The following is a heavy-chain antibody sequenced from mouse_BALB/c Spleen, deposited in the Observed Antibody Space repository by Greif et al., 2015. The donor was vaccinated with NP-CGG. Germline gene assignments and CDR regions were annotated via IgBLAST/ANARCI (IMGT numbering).Heavy chain of an antibody. J-gene: IGHJ4*01. CDR3: ARDSLYDYDKVMDY. CDR1: GFSLTSYG. V-gene: IGHV2-9*02. Sequence: VHLVESGPGLVAPSQSLSITCTVSGFSLTSYGVHWVRQPPGKGLEWLGVIWAGGSTNYNSALMSRLSISKDNSKSQVFLKMSSLQTDDTAMYYCARDSLYDYDKVMDYWGQGTSVTVSS. D-gene: IGHD2-4*01. CDR2: IWAGGST.